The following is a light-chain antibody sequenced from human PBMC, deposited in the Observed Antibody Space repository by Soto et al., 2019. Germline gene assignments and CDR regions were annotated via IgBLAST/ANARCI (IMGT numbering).Light chain of an antibody. V-gene: IGLV1-40*01. CDR1: SSNIGAGYD. CDR2: GYS. CDR3: QSYDSTLSSVV. J-gene: IGLJ2*01. Sequence: QSVLTQPPSVSGAPGQRVTISCTGSSSNIGAGYDVHWYQQLPGTAPKLLIYGYSSRPSGVPDRFSGSKSGTSASLAITGLQAEDEADYYCQSYDSTLSSVVFGGGTKVTVL.